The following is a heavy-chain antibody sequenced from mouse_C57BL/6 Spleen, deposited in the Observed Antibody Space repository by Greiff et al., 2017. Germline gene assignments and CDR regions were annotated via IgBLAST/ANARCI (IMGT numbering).Heavy chain of an antibody. CDR1: GFSLTSYG. CDR3: AKNTNYGSRGGYFDV. D-gene: IGHD1-1*01. J-gene: IGHJ1*03. Sequence: VKLMESGPGLVQPSQSLSITCTVSGFSLTSYGVHWVRQSPGKGLEWLGVIWRGGSTDYTAAFMSRLSNTKDNSKSQVFFKMNSLQADDTAIYYCAKNTNYGSRGGYFDVWGTGTTVTVSS. V-gene: IGHV2-5*01. CDR2: IWRGGST.